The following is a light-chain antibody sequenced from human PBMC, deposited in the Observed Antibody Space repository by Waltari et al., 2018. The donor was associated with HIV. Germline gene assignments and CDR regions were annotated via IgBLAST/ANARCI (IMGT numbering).Light chain of an antibody. J-gene: IGKJ1*01. CDR3: QKSYSIPL. Sequence: IQLTQSPSSLSASVGDSDTITCRASESIRNDLSWYQQKAGKAPKRLTYGASSLQSGVPLRFSGSGSGTDYSLTISSLQPEDFATYYCQKSYSIPLFGQGTKVEIK. CDR2: GAS. CDR1: ESIRND. V-gene: IGKV1-39*01.